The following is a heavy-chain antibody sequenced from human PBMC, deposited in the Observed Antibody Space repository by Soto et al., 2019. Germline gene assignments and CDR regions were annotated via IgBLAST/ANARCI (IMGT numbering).Heavy chain of an antibody. V-gene: IGHV4-30-2*01. J-gene: IGHJ5*02. CDR2: IYHSGST. CDR1: GGSISSGGYS. D-gene: IGHD3-22*01. Sequence: SETLSLTCAVSGGSISSGGYSWSWIRQPPGKGLEWIGYIYHSGSTYYNPSLKSRVTISVDRSKNQFSLKLSSVTAADTAVYYCARSSVYDSSGYYNWFDPWGQGTLVTVSS. CDR3: ARSSVYDSSGYYNWFDP.